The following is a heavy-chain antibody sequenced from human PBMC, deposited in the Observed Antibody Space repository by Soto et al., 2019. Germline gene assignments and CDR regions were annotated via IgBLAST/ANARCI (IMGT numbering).Heavy chain of an antibody. Sequence: EVQLLESGGGLVQPGGSLRLSCAASGFTFSSYAMSWVRQAPGKGLEWVSAISGSRGSTYYADSVKGRFTISRDNSKNTLYLQMNSLRAEDTAVYYCAKDPVPSVVAAINAFDIWGQGTMVTVSS. V-gene: IGHV3-23*01. J-gene: IGHJ3*02. CDR1: GFTFSSYA. D-gene: IGHD2-15*01. CDR2: ISGSRGST. CDR3: AKDPVPSVVAAINAFDI.